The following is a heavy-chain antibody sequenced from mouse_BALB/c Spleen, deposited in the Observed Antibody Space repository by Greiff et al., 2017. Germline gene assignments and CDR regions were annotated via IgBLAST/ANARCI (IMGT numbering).Heavy chain of an antibody. Sequence: QVQLKESGPGLVAPSQSLSITCTVSGFSLTGYGVNWVRQPPGKGLEWLGMIWGDGSTDYNSALKSRLSISKDNSKSQVFLKMNSLQTDDTARYYCARDRDYYGSSLYYYAMDYWGQGTSVTVSS. CDR3: ARDRDYYGSSLYYYAMDY. D-gene: IGHD1-1*01. CDR2: IWGDGST. V-gene: IGHV2-6-7*01. J-gene: IGHJ4*01. CDR1: GFSLTGYG.